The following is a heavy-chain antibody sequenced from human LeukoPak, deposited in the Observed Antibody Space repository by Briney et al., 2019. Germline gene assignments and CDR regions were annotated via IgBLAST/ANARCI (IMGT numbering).Heavy chain of an antibody. CDR3: AREGGSVAGYYFDY. D-gene: IGHD3-16*01. J-gene: IGHJ4*02. CDR1: GGTFSSYA. Sequence: ASVKVSCKASGGTFSSYAISWVRQAPGQGLEWMGGIIPIFGTANYAQKFQGRVTITADESTSTAYMELSSLRSEDTAVYYCAREGGSVAGYYFDYWGREPWSPSPQ. CDR2: IIPIFGTA. V-gene: IGHV1-69*13.